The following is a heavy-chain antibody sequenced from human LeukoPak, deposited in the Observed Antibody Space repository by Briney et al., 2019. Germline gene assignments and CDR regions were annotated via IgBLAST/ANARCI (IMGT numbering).Heavy chain of an antibody. D-gene: IGHD3-16*01. CDR2: IYHSGST. CDR3: ARGGGNWFDP. Sequence: SQTLSLTCAVSGGSISSGGYSWSWIRRPPGKGLEWIGYIYHSGSTYYNPSLKSRVTISVDRSKNQFSLKLSSVTAADTAVYYCARGGGNWFDPWGQGTLVTVSS. CDR1: GGSISSGGYS. V-gene: IGHV4-30-2*01. J-gene: IGHJ5*02.